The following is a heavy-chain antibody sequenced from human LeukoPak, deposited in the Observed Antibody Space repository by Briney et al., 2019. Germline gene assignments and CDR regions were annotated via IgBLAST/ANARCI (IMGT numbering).Heavy chain of an antibody. D-gene: IGHD3-22*01. V-gene: IGHV5-51*01. Sequence: GESLKISCKGSGYSFTSYWIGWVRQMPGKGLEWMGIIYPADSDFKYNPSFEGQVTFSADTSINTAYLQWNTLKASDTALYYCARFEVNHEDSSAYFYFDYWGQGTLVTVSS. J-gene: IGHJ4*02. CDR1: GYSFTSYW. CDR3: ARFEVNHEDSSAYFYFDY. CDR2: IYPADSDF.